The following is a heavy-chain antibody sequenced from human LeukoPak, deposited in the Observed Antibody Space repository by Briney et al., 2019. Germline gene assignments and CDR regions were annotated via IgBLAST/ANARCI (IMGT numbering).Heavy chain of an antibody. Sequence: PSETLSLTCAVYGGSFSGYYWSWIRQPPGKGLEWIGEINHSGSTNYNPSLNSRVTISVDTSKNQFSLKLSSVTAADTAVYYCARGPSLSPYYDFWSGYFTPWGQGTLVTVSS. CDR1: GGSFSGYY. V-gene: IGHV4-34*01. CDR2: INHSGST. CDR3: ARGPSLSPYYDFWSGYFTP. D-gene: IGHD3-3*01. J-gene: IGHJ5*02.